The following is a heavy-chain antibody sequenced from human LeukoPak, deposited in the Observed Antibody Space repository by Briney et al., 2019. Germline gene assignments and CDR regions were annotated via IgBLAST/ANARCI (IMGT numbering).Heavy chain of an antibody. Sequence: PSETLSLTCAVYGGSFSGYYWSWIRQPPGKGLEWIGEINHSGSTNYNPSLKSRVTISVDTFKNQFSLKLSSVTAADTAVYYCARILGSTVVTHGGPDYWGQGTLVTVSS. CDR2: INHSGST. D-gene: IGHD2-21*02. J-gene: IGHJ4*02. V-gene: IGHV4-34*01. CDR1: GGSFSGYY. CDR3: ARILGSTVVTHGGPDY.